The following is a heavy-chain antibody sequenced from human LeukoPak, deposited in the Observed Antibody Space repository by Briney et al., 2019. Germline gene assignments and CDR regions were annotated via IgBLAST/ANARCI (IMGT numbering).Heavy chain of an antibody. J-gene: IGHJ4*02. CDR3: ARQSDGGNWIDY. CDR1: GGSISSGGYY. CDR2: TYYSGST. V-gene: IGHV4-31*03. Sequence: KASETLSLTCTVSGGSISSGGYYWSWIRQHPGKGLEWIGYTYYSGSTYYNPSHKSRVTISVDTSKNQFSLKLSSVTAADTAVYYCARQSDGGNWIDYWGQGTLVTVSS. D-gene: IGHD4-23*01.